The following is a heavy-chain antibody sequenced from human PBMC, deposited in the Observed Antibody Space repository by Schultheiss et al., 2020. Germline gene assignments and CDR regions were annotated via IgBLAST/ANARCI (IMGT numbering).Heavy chain of an antibody. Sequence: SETLSLTCTVTGGSLSSGGYYWSWIRQHPGKGLEWIGYIYYIGSTYYNPSLKSRVTISVDTSKNQFSLKLSSVTAADTAVYYCARAVQAVAGANWFDPWVQGTLVTVSS. D-gene: IGHD6-19*01. J-gene: IGHJ5*02. CDR1: GGSLSSGGYY. V-gene: IGHV4-31*03. CDR3: ARAVQAVAGANWFDP. CDR2: IYYIGST.